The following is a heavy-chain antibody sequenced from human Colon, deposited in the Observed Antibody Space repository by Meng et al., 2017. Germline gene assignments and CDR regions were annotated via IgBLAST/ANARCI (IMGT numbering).Heavy chain of an antibody. CDR1: GGSISSGDYY. J-gene: IGHJ5*02. CDR2: IYYSGST. V-gene: IGHV4-30-4*01. CDR3: AREGTVATAQPNWFDP. Sequence: QVQLQQWGAGLLKPLETLSLTCTVTGGSISSGDYYWSWIRQPPGKGLEWIGYIYYSGSTYYNPSLKSRVTISVDTSKNQFSLKLSSVTAADTAVYYCAREGTVATAQPNWFDPWGQGTLVTVSS. D-gene: IGHD2-15*01.